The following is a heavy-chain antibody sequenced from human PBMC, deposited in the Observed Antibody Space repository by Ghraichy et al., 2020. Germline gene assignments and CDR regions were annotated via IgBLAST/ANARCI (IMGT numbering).Heavy chain of an antibody. J-gene: IGHJ6*02. CDR2: IHYRGAS. CDR1: GGSVSSASYY. V-gene: IGHV4-61*01. D-gene: IGHD1/OR15-1a*01. CDR3: ARATNPNFYSYYGLDV. Sequence: SQTLSLTCTVAGGSVSSASYYWNWIRQPPGKALEWIGLIHYRGASYYNPSLQSQLTLSVDTSKNQISLKLRSVTAADRAVYYCARATNPNFYSYYGLDVWGQGTTVTVSS.